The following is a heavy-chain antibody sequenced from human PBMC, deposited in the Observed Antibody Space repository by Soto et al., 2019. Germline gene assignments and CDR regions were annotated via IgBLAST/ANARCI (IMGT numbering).Heavy chain of an antibody. V-gene: IGHV4-34*01. CDR3: ARGDLNGGSGRIYNWFDP. CDR2: INHSGST. D-gene: IGHD3-10*01. J-gene: IGHJ5*02. Sequence: QVQLQQWGAGLLKPSETLSLTCAVYGGSFSGYYWSWIRQPPGKGLEWIGEINHSGSTNYNPSLTSRVTISVDTSKHQFALKLSSGTAADTAVYYCARGDLNGGSGRIYNWFDPWGQGTLVTVSS. CDR1: GGSFSGYY.